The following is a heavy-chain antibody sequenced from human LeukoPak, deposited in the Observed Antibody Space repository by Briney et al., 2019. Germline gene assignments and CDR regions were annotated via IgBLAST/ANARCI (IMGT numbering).Heavy chain of an antibody. D-gene: IGHD1-26*01. V-gene: IGHV3-23*05. CDR3: AKDVRGGPIVGAGSVDY. CDR1: RFTFSRYA. Sequence: GGSLRLSCAASRFTFSRYAMSWVRQAPGKGLEWVSAVNNKGNNKYYADSVKGRFTISGDNSKNTLYLQMDSLRAEDTAIYYCAKDVRGGPIVGAGSVDYWGQGTLVTVSS. J-gene: IGHJ4*02. CDR2: VNNKGNNK.